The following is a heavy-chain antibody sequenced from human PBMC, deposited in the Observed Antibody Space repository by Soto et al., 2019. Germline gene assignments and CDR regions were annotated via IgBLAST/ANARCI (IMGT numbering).Heavy chain of an antibody. Sequence: QVQLQESGPGLVKPSGTLSLTCAVSGGSISSTYWWSWVRQPPGKGLEWIGEIYHSGCTNYNPSPKSLGTISLDTAKNHFSRKLRAVTAADTAIYYGRHFDISGQGTMVPVSS. CDR2: IYHSGCT. V-gene: IGHV4-4*02. CDR3: RHFDI. CDR1: GGSISSTYW. J-gene: IGHJ3*02.